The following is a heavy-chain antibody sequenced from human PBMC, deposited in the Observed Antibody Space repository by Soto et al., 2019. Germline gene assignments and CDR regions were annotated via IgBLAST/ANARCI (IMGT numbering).Heavy chain of an antibody. V-gene: IGHV4-4*02. CDR3: ARSYMVRGVANWFDP. D-gene: IGHD3-10*01. CDR1: GGSISSSNW. Sequence: SETRSLTCAVSGGSISSSNWWSWVRQPPGKGLEWIGEIYHSGSTNYNPSLKSRVTISVDKSKNQFSLKLSSVTAADTAVYYCARSYMVRGVANWFDPWGQGTLVT. J-gene: IGHJ5*02. CDR2: IYHSGST.